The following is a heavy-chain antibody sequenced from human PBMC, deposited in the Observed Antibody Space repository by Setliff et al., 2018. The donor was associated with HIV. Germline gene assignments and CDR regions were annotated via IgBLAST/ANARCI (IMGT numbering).Heavy chain of an antibody. V-gene: IGHV4-38-2*01. CDR2: IYLSGST. J-gene: IGHJ6*02. D-gene: IGHD4-17*01. Sequence: SETLSLTCAVSGYSISGSYYWAWIRQPPGKGLEWIANIYLSGSTNYNPSLKGRVTISLDTSKNQFYLKLNSVTAADTAIYYCTRGGPTVAYGVDVWGQGTTVTVSS. CDR3: TRGGPTVAYGVDV. CDR1: GYSISGSYY.